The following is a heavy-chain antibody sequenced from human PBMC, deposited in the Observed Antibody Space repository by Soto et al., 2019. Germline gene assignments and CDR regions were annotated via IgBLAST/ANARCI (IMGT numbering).Heavy chain of an antibody. Sequence: PSATLSLTCPVSDASVWSDSYFWTWIRQPPGKGLEWIAYISHTGDTNYNPSLKSRVTISIDTSRNQFSLTVTSVTAADTAVYFCARIVVGVTVDLWGQGSLVTVSS. CDR2: ISHTGDT. V-gene: IGHV4-61*01. J-gene: IGHJ4*02. CDR1: DASVWSDSYF. D-gene: IGHD1-26*01. CDR3: ARIVVGVTVDL.